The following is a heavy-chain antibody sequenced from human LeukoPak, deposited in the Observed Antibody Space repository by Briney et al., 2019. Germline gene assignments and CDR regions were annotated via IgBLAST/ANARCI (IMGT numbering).Heavy chain of an antibody. Sequence: SETLSLTCTVSGSISSYYWTWIRQSPGKGLEWIGHSYFTGNPNYNPSLKSRVTISVDTPENQFSLELTSVTAADTAVYYCAGIRSTVGWRSFDYWGQGILVTVSS. V-gene: IGHV4-59*08. CDR3: AGIRSTVGWRSFDY. CDR1: GSISSYY. D-gene: IGHD4-23*01. J-gene: IGHJ4*02. CDR2: SYFTGNP.